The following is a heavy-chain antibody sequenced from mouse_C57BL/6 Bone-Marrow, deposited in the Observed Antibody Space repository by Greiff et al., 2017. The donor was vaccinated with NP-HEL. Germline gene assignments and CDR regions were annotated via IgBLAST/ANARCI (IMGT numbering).Heavy chain of an antibody. CDR3: AWGWLLKFAY. CDR2: IDPSDSYT. CDR1: GYTFTSYW. Sequence: VQLQQPGAELVRPGTSVKLSCKASGYTFTSYWMHWVKQRPGQGLEWIGVIDPSDSYTNYNQKFKGKATLTVDTSSSTAYMQLSSLTSEDSAVYYCAWGWLLKFAYWGQGTLVTVSA. V-gene: IGHV1-59*01. D-gene: IGHD2-3*01. J-gene: IGHJ3*01.